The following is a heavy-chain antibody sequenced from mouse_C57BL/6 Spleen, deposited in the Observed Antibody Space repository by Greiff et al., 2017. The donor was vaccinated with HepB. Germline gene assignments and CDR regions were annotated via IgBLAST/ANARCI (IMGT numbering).Heavy chain of an antibody. D-gene: IGHD1-1*01. CDR3: ATTVVEVMDY. CDR1: GYSFTGYY. Sequence: VQLQQSGPELVKPGASVKISCKASGYSFTGYYMNWVKQSPEKSLEWIGEINPSTGGTTYNQKFKAKATLTVDKSSSTAYMQLKSLTSEDSAVYYCATTVVEVMDYWGQGTSVTVSS. V-gene: IGHV1-42*01. J-gene: IGHJ4*01. CDR2: INPSTGGT.